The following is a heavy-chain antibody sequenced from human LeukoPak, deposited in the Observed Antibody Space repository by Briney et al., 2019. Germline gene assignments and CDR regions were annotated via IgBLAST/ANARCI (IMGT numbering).Heavy chain of an antibody. J-gene: IGHJ4*02. CDR3: ARVGQAGYVGYPLDY. Sequence: GGSLRLSCAASGFTFSSSWMHWVRQAPGKGLMWVSRINSDGSSTSYADSVKGRFTISRDNAKNTLYLQMNSLRAEDTAVFYCARVGQAGYVGYPLDYRGQGTLVTVPS. V-gene: IGHV3-74*01. CDR2: INSDGSST. D-gene: IGHD5-12*01. CDR1: GFTFSSSW.